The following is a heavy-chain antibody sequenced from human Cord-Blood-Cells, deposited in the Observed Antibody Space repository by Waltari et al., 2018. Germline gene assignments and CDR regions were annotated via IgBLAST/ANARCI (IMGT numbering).Heavy chain of an antibody. J-gene: IGHJ4*02. CDR1: GYTFTGYY. CDR2: INPNSGGT. D-gene: IGHD6-13*01. Sequence: QVQLVQSGAEVKKPGASVKVSCKASGYTFTGYYMHWVRQAPGQGLEWMGWINPNSGGTNYAQKFQGRVTMTRYTSSSTAYMELSRLRSDDTAVYYCARVRNRYSSSWYDYWGQVSLVTVSS. CDR3: ARVRNRYSSSWYDY. V-gene: IGHV1-2*02.